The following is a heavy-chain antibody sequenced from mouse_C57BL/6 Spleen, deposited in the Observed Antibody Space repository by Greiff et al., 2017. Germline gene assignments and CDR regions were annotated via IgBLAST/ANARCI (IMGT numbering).Heavy chain of an antibody. CDR3: ARTGTGDAMDY. CDR1: GFSLTSYG. D-gene: IGHD4-1*01. Sequence: QVQLQQSGPGLVAPSQSLSITCTVSGFSLTSYGVDWVRQSPGKGLEWLGVIWGVGSTNYNSALKARLSISKDNTKSQVFLKMNSLQTDDTAMYYCARTGTGDAMDYWGQGTSGTVSS. CDR2: IWGVGST. J-gene: IGHJ4*01. V-gene: IGHV2-6*01.